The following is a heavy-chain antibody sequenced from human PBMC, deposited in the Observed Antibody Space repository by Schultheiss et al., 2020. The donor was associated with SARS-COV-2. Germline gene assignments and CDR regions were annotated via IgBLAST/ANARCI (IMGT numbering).Heavy chain of an antibody. CDR1: GYTFTSYG. J-gene: IGHJ4*02. D-gene: IGHD6-6*01. Sequence: ASVKVSCKASGYTFTSYGISWVRQAPGQGLEWMGRINPNSGGTNYAQKFQGRVTMTRDTSISTAYMELSRLRSDDTAVYYCARVLGRQLVRGSMDYWGQGTLVTVSS. CDR2: INPNSGGT. CDR3: ARVLGRQLVRGSMDY. V-gene: IGHV1-2*06.